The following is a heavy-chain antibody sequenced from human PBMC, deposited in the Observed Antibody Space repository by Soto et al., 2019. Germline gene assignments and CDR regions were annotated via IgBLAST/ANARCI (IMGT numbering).Heavy chain of an antibody. CDR3: IQSRCGGDCLQSYASYYYYGMDV. V-gene: IGHV2-5*02. Sequence: QITLKESGPTLVKPTQTLTLTCTFSAFSLSTGGVGVGWIRQPPGKALEWLALIYWDDDKRYSPSLRSRLTITKDTSKYRVVLTMTHMDPVDTATYYCIQSRCGGDCLQSYASYYYYGMDVWGQGTTVTVSS. CDR1: AFSLSTGGVG. J-gene: IGHJ6*02. CDR2: IYWDDDK. D-gene: IGHD2-21*02.